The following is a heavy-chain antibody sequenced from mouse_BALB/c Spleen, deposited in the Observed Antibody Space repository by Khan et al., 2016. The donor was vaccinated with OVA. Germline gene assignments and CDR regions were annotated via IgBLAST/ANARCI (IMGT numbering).Heavy chain of an antibody. J-gene: IGHJ4*01. CDR3: ARGYYRYDGYYAMDY. V-gene: IGHV2-6-4*01. CDR2: IWGGGGT. CDR1: GFSLSRYN. D-gene: IGHD2-14*01. Sequence: VKLEESGPGLVAPSQSLSITCTVSGFSLSRYNIHWVRQPPGKGLEWLGMIWGGGGTDYNSVLKSRLSISKDNSRSQVFLKMNSLQTDDPAMYYCARGYYRYDGYYAMDYWGQGTSVTVSS.